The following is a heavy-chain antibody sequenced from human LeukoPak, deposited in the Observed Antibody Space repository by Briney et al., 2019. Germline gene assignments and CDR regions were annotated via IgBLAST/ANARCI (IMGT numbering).Heavy chain of an antibody. CDR1: GGSISSYY. J-gene: IGHJ5*02. CDR2: IYYTGNT. Sequence: SETLSLTCTVSGGSISSYYWSWIRQPPGKGLEWIGYIYYTGNTNYIPSLKSRVTISVDTSKNQFSLKLSSVTAADTAVYYCARGLITIVGGDNWFDPWGQGTLVTVSS. CDR3: ARGLITIVGGDNWFDP. D-gene: IGHD3-10*01. V-gene: IGHV4-59*01.